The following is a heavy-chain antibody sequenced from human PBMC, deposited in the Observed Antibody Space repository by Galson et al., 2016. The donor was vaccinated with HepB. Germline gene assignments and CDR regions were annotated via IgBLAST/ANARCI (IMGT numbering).Heavy chain of an antibody. CDR3: ARDYYGSGCYSPY. CDR2: INPKNGGT. V-gene: IGHV1-2*02. D-gene: IGHD3-10*01. Sequence: SVKVSCKASGYSFTDYYMHWVRQAPGQGLEWMGWINPKNGGTKYIEKFQGSVTMTRDTPISTAYLELSRLGSDDTAVHYCARDYYGSGCYSPYWGQGTLVTASS. CDR1: GYSFTDYY. J-gene: IGHJ4*02.